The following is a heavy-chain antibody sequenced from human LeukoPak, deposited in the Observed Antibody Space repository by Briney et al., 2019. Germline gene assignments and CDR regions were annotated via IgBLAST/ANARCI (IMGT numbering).Heavy chain of an antibody. CDR2: LYYSENT. CDR3: ARHHRSPSRPFDY. V-gene: IGHV4-39*01. J-gene: IGHJ4*02. D-gene: IGHD2-2*01. CDR1: GGSIDSSSYY. Sequence: SETLSLTCTVSGGSIDSSSYYWGWIRQPPGKGLEWVASLYYSENTSYNPSLKSRVTMSVDTSKNQFSLKLTSVTAADTAVYFCARHHRSPSRPFDYWGQGTLVTVSS.